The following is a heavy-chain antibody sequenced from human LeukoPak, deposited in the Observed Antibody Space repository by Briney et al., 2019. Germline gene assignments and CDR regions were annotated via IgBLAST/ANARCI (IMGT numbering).Heavy chain of an antibody. Sequence: GGSLRLSCAASGITFDSYWMSWVRQAPGKGLEGVANIQQNGGGKHYVDSVKGRFTISRDNAKNSLYLQMDNLRAEDTAVYYCATGGDLYCTTTNCLPFDYWGQGTLVTVSS. J-gene: IGHJ4*02. CDR1: GITFDSYW. V-gene: IGHV3-7*01. CDR2: IQQNGGGK. CDR3: ATGGDLYCTTTNCLPFDY. D-gene: IGHD2-2*01.